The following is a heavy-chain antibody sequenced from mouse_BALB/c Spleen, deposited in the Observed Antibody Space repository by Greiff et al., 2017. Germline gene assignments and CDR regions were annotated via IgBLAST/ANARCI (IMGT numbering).Heavy chain of an antibody. Sequence: QVQLQQPGAELVMPGASVKMSCKASGYTFTDYWLHWVKQRPGQGLEWIGAIDTSDSYTSYNQKFKGKATLTVDESSSTAYMQLSSLTSEESAVYYRAKNYDSSAHALDYWGQGTTVTVSS. CDR1: GYTFTDYW. CDR3: AKNYDSSAHALDY. V-gene: IGHV1-69*01. J-gene: IGHJ4*01. CDR2: IDTSDSYT. D-gene: IGHD2-4*01.